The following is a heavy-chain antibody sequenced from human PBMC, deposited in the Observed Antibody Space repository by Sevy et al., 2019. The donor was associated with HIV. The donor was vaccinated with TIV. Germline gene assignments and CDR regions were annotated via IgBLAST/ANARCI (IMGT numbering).Heavy chain of an antibody. V-gene: IGHV3-21*01. CDR2: ISSSSSYI. J-gene: IGHJ4*02. CDR1: GFTVSSNY. D-gene: IGHD1-26*01. CDR3: ARGRVGATRHFDY. Sequence: GGSLRLSCAASGFTVSSNYMSWVRQAPGKGLEWVSSISSSSSYIYYADSVKGRFTISRDNAKNSLYLQMNSLRAEDTAVYYCARGRVGATRHFDYWGQGTLVTVSS.